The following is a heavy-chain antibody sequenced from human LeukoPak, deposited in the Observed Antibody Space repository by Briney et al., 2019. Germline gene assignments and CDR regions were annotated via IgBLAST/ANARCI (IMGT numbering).Heavy chain of an antibody. CDR3: ARESYDILTGYWGFDY. CDR1: GYTFTSYY. D-gene: IGHD3-9*01. CDR2: INPSGGST. Sequence: ASVKVSCKASGYTFTSYYMHWVRQAPGQGLEWMGIINPSGGSTSYAQKFQGRVTMTRDTSTSTVYMELSRLRSEDTAVYYCARESYDILTGYWGFDYWGQGTLVTVSS. J-gene: IGHJ4*02. V-gene: IGHV1-46*01.